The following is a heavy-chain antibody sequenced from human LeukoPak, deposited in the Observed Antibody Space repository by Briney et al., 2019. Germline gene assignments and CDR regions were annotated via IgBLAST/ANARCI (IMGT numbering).Heavy chain of an antibody. V-gene: IGHV3-30*01. CDR3: ATDQGGCSSTSCSLLKYYYYYMDV. CDR2: ISYDGSNK. J-gene: IGHJ6*03. Sequence: TGGSLRLSCAASGFTFSSYDMHWVRQAPGKGLEWVAVISYDGSNKYYADSVKGRFTVFRDNSKNTLYLQMNSLRAEDTAVYYCATDQGGCSSTSCSLLKYYYYYMDVWGKGTTVTVSS. D-gene: IGHD2-2*01. CDR1: GFTFSSYD.